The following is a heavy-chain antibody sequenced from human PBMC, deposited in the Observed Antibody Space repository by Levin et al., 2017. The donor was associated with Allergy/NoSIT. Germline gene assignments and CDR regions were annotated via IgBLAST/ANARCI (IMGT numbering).Heavy chain of an antibody. CDR3: ARDILTSWFDP. V-gene: IGHV4-34*01. CDR2: INHSGST. Sequence: SETLSLTCAVYGGSFSGYYWSWIRQPPGKGLEWIGEINHSGSTNYNPSLKSRVTISVDTSKNQFSLKLSSVTAADTAVYYCARDILTSWFDPWGQGTLVTVSS. CDR1: GGSFSGYY. J-gene: IGHJ5*02. D-gene: IGHD3-9*01.